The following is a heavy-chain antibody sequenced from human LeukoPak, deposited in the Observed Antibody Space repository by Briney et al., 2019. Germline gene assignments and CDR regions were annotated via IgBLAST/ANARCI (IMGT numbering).Heavy chain of an antibody. CDR1: GFTFSTYE. Sequence: PGGSLRLSCAASGFTFSTYEMNWVRQAPGKGLEWVSYISSSGSTIYYADSVKGRFTISRDNAKNSLHLQMSSLRAEDTAIYFCARGTHISLVRGALDYWGQGMLVTVSS. D-gene: IGHD3-10*01. CDR2: ISSSGSTI. CDR3: ARGTHISLVRGALDY. J-gene: IGHJ4*02. V-gene: IGHV3-48*03.